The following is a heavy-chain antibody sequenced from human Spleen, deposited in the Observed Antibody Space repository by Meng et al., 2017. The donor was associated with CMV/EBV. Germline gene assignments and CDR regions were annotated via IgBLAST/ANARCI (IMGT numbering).Heavy chain of an antibody. D-gene: IGHD5-12*01. J-gene: IGHJ6*02. CDR1: GFTFSNAW. V-gene: IGHV3-15*01. CDR3: TTGGGYDPYYYYGMDV. CDR2: IKSKTDGGTT. Sequence: ETLSLTCAASGFTFSNAWMSWVRQAPGKGLEWVGRIKSKTDGGTTDYAAPVKGRFTISRDDSKNTLYLQMNSLKTEDTAVYYCTTGGGYDPYYYYGMDVWGQGTTVTVFS.